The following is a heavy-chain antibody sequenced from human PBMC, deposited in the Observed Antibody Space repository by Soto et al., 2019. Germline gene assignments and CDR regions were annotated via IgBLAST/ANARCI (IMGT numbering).Heavy chain of an antibody. V-gene: IGHV3-30*18. CDR2: ISYDGSNK. CDR1: GFTFSSYG. Sequence: GGSLRLSCAASGFTFSSYGMHWVRQAPGKGPEWVAVISYDGSNKYYADSVKGRFTISRDNSKNTLYLQMNSLRAEDTAVYYCAKDLYSSALWGQGTLVTVSS. J-gene: IGHJ4*02. D-gene: IGHD6-19*01. CDR3: AKDLYSSAL.